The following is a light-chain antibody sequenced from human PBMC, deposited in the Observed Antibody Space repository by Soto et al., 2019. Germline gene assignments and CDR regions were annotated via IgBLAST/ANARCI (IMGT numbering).Light chain of an antibody. J-gene: IGLJ2*01. CDR3: NSFTSNNTVL. Sequence: QSALTQPASVSGSPGQSITISCTGTSSDVGGYNYVSWYQQHPGKAPKLMIYNVSNRPSGVSNRFSGSKSGNTASLTISGVQAEDEAHYYCNSFTSNNTVLFGGGTQLTVL. CDR1: SSDVGGYNY. CDR2: NVS. V-gene: IGLV2-14*01.